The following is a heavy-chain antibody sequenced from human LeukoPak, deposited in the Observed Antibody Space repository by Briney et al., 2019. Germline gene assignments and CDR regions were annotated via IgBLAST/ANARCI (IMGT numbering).Heavy chain of an antibody. V-gene: IGHV3-48*03. CDR2: ISSSGSTI. CDR1: GFTFSSYE. D-gene: IGHD3-22*01. CDR3: ARVSYYDSSGYEENPVFGY. J-gene: IGHJ4*02. Sequence: GGSLRLSCAASGFTFSSYEMNWVRQAPGKGLEWVSYISSSGSTIYYADSVKGRFTISRDNAKNSLYLQMNSLRAEDTAVYYCARVSYYDSSGYEENPVFGYWGQGTLVTVSS.